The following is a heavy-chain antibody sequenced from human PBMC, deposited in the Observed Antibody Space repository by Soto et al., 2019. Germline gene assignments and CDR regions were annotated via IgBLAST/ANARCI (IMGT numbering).Heavy chain of an antibody. J-gene: IGHJ4*02. CDR1: GFTFSSYA. V-gene: IGHV3-30-3*01. D-gene: IGHD5-12*01. CDR3: ARDRDGYNRYYFDY. CDR2: ISYDGSNK. Sequence: QVQLVESGGGVVQPGRSLRLSCAASGFTFSSYAMHWVRQAPGKGLEWVAVISYDGSNKYYADSVKGRFTISRDNSKNALYLHMNSLKAEVTAVYYCARDRDGYNRYYFDYWGQGTLVTVSS.